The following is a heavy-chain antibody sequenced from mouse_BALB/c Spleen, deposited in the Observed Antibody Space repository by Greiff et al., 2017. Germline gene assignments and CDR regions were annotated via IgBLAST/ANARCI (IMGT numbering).Heavy chain of an antibody. CDR1: GFTFSSYA. D-gene: IGHD2-1*01. V-gene: IGHV5-9-1*01. CDR3: ARLPSYGNYVGWYFDV. Sequence: GMLVESGGGLVKPGGSLKLSCAASGFTFSSYAMSWGRQTPEKRLEWVATISSGGSYTYYPDSVKGRFTISRDNAKNTLYLQMSSLRSEDTAMYYCARLPSYGNYVGWYFDVWGAGTTVTVSS. J-gene: IGHJ1*01. CDR2: ISSGGSYT.